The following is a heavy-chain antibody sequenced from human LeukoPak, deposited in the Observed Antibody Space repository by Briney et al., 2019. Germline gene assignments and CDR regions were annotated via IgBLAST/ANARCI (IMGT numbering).Heavy chain of an antibody. V-gene: IGHV1-69*05. D-gene: IGHD5-12*01. J-gene: IGHJ4*02. CDR2: IIPIFGTA. CDR3: ASEYSGYDDYFDY. CDR1: GYTFTSYG. Sequence: SVKVSCKASGYTFTSYGISWVRQAPGQGLEWMGRIIPIFGTANYAQKFQGRVTITTDESTSTAYMELSSLRSEDTAVYYCASEYSGYDDYFDYWGQGTLVTVSS.